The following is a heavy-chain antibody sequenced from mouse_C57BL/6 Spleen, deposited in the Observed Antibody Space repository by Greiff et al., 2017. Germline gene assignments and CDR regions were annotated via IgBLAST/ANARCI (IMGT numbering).Heavy chain of an antibody. CDR1: GYPFTSYW. CDR3: ASEGNHFFYY. CDR2: INPSNGGT. V-gene: IGHV1-53*01. Sequence: QVQLQQPGTELVKPGASVKLSCKASGYPFTSYWMHWVKQRPGQGLEWIGNINPSNGGTNYNEKFKSKATRTVDKSSSTAYMQLSCLTSEDSAVYYCASEGNHFFYYWGQGTTLTVAS. D-gene: IGHD2-1*01. J-gene: IGHJ2*01.